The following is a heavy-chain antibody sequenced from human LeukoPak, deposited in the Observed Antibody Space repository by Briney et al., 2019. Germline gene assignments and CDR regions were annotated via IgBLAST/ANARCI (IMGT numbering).Heavy chain of an antibody. Sequence: GGSLRLSCAASGFTFSTYSMNWVRQAPGKGLEWVSSISSSSSYIYYADSVKGRFTIPRDNAKNSLYLQMNSLRAEGTAVYYCARGPRNSSSYQYFQHWGQGTLVTVSS. D-gene: IGHD6-13*01. CDR3: ARGPRNSSSYQYFQH. J-gene: IGHJ1*01. V-gene: IGHV3-21*01. CDR2: ISSSSSYI. CDR1: GFTFSTYS.